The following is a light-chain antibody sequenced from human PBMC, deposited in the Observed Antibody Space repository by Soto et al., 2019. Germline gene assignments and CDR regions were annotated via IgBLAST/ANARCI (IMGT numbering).Light chain of an antibody. CDR1: QTFTTSS. CDR3: QQYDRSPRT. Sequence: DIVLTQSPGTLSLSPGDRATLSCRGSQTFTTSSLAWYQQKTGQAPRLLISGESNRATGIPDRFSGSGSGTDLNLTISRLEPEDFAVYYCQQYDRSPRTFGQGTKVDIK. CDR2: GES. V-gene: IGKV3-20*01. J-gene: IGKJ1*01.